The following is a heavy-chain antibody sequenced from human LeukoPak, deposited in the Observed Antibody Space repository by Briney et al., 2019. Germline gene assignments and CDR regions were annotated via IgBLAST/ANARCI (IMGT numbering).Heavy chain of an antibody. CDR2: ISHDGSDK. D-gene: IGHD1-14*01. CDR1: GLTFSSHA. V-gene: IGHV3-30-3*01. J-gene: IGHJ4*02. CDR3: AREPGPGYFDY. Sequence: GGSLRLSCAASGLTFSSHAMHWVRQAPGKGLEWVAVISHDGSDKHYTDSVKGRFTISRDNSRNTLYLQMNSLRAEDTAVYYCAREPGPGYFDYWGQGTLVTVSS.